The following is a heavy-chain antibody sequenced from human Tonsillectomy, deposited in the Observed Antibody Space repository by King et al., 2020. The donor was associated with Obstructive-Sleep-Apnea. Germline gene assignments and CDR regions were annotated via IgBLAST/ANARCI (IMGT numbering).Heavy chain of an antibody. CDR3: ARDRNGRNWFDP. D-gene: IGHD2-8*01. Sequence: VQLQESGPGLVKPSETLSLTCTVSGVSISSYYWSCIRQPAGKGLEWIGRIHSSGTTNYNPSLKSRVTMSVDTSKNQFSLRLTPETAADTAVYYCARDRNGRNWFDPWGQGTLVTVSS. V-gene: IGHV4-4*07. J-gene: IGHJ5*02. CDR2: IHSSGTT. CDR1: GVSISSYY.